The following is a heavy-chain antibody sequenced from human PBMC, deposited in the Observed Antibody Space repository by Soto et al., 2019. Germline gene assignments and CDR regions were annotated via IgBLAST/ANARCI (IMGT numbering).Heavy chain of an antibody. Sequence: EVQLLESGGGLVQPGGSLRLSCAASGFTFSSYAMSWVRQAPGKGLEWVSAISGSGGSTYYVDSVKGRFTISRDNSKNTLYLHMNSLRAEDTATYYCAKESYYYDSSGYYKDAFDIWGQGTMVTVSS. J-gene: IGHJ3*02. D-gene: IGHD3-22*01. V-gene: IGHV3-23*01. CDR2: ISGSGGST. CDR1: GFTFSSYA. CDR3: AKESYYYDSSGYYKDAFDI.